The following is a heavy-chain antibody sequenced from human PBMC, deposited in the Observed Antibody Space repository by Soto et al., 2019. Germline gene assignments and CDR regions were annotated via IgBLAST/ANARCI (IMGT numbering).Heavy chain of an antibody. CDR1: GYTFTSYG. J-gene: IGHJ6*02. V-gene: IGHV1-18*01. CDR2: ISAYNGNT. Sequence: ASVKVSCKASGYTFTSYGISWVRQAPGQGLEWMGWISAYNGNTNYAQKLQGRVTMTTDTSTSTAYMDLRSLRSDDTAVYYCARVLSRLYYYYGMDVWGQGTTVTVSS. CDR3: ARVLSRLYYYYGMDV. D-gene: IGHD2-2*01.